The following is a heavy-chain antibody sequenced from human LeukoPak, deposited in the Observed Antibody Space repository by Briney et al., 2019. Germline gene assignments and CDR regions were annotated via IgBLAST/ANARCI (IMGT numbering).Heavy chain of an antibody. V-gene: IGHV4-39*01. CDR2: IYYTGST. J-gene: IGHJ4*02. D-gene: IGHD2-15*01. CDR1: GASISTTNYY. CDR3: ARHRGRNGGYSFCV. Sequence: SETLSLTCSVSGASISTTNYYWGWIRQPPGKGLEWIVSIYYTGSTYDSPSLKGRFTVSVYTSKNHFSLRQNSVSAAATAVYSCARHRGRNGGYSFCVWGQGTLVSV.